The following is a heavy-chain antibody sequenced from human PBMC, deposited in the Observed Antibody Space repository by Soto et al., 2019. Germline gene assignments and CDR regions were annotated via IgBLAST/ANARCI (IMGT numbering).Heavy chain of an antibody. V-gene: IGHV3-30*03. CDR2: VSDDGYTT. J-gene: IGHJ4*02. CDR3: XXXXXXXXGPDAYSFDY. CDR1: GFIFSTYG. Sequence: QVRLVEAGGGVVQPGRSLRLSCAASGFIFSTYGMHWVRQAPGKGLQWVAVVSDDGYTTYYAESVKGRFTVSRDSSKNTQYXXXXXLXXXDTXXXXXXXXXXXXXGPDAYSFDYWGQGTLVTVSS. D-gene: IGHD2-2*01.